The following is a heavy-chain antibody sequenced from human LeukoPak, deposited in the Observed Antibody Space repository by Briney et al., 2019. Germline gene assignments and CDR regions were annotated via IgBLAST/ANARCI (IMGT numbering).Heavy chain of an antibody. CDR1: GWSFSGYY. CDR2: INHSGST. V-gene: IGHV4-34*01. Sequence: AETLSLTCAAYGWSFSGYYLSWIRQPPGKGLEWVGEINHSGSTNYNASLQSRVTISIETSKNQISLRLNSVTAADTAMYYCAKSGGYGIIDYWGQGTLVTVSS. D-gene: IGHD1-26*01. J-gene: IGHJ4*02. CDR3: AKSGGYGIIDY.